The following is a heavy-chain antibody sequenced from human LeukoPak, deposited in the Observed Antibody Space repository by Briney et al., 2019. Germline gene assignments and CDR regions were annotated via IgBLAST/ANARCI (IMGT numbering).Heavy chain of an antibody. CDR2: IKQDGSEK. J-gene: IGHJ4*02. V-gene: IGHV3-7*01. D-gene: IGHD3-3*01. Sequence: PGGSMRLSCAASGFTFSSYWMRWVRQAPGKGLEWVANIKQDGSEKYYVDSVQGRFTISRDNAKNSLYLEMNSLRAEETALYLCASVGVDYDFCSGYYPTYYFDYWGQGTLVTVSS. CDR3: ASVGVDYDFCSGYYPTYYFDY. CDR1: GFTFSSYW.